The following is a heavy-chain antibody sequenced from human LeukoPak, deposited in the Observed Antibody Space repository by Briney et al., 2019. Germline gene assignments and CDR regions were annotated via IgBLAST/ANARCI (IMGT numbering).Heavy chain of an antibody. CDR1: GYSISSGYY. CDR3: ARLYDGKRPPDY. CDR2: IYHSGST. Sequence: SETLSLTCTASGYSISSGYYWGWIRQPPGKGLEWIGSIYHSGSTYYNPSLKSRVTISVDTSKNQFSLKLRSVTAADTAVYYCARLYDGKRPPDYWGQGTLVTVSS. D-gene: IGHD6-25*01. V-gene: IGHV4-38-2*02. J-gene: IGHJ4*02.